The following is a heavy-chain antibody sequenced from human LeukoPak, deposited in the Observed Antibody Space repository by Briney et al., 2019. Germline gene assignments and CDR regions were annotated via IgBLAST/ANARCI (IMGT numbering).Heavy chain of an antibody. D-gene: IGHD3-9*01. CDR2: ISYDGSNK. CDR3: AKDRDILTGFDY. V-gene: IGHV3-30*18. Sequence: GRSLRLSCAASGFTFSSYGMHWVRQAPGKGLEWVAVISYDGSNKYYADSVKGRFTTSRDNSKNTLYLQMNSLRAEDTAVYYCAKDRDILTGFDYWGQGTLVTVSS. J-gene: IGHJ4*02. CDR1: GFTFSSYG.